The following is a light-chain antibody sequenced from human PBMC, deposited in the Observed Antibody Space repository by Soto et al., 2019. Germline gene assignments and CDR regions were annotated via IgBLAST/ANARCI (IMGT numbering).Light chain of an antibody. CDR2: GAS. V-gene: IGKV3-20*01. CDR1: QSLSGTY. Sequence: EFVLTQSPGALSLSPGERATLSCRASQSLSGTYLAWHQQKPGQAPRLLIYGASSRATGIPDRFSGSGSGPDFTLTISRLEPEDFAVYYCQQYGSSLPFGQGTKVDIK. CDR3: QQYGSSLP. J-gene: IGKJ1*01.